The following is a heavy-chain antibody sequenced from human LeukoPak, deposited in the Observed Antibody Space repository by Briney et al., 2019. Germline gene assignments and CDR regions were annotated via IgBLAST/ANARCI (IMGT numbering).Heavy chain of an antibody. J-gene: IGHJ4*02. D-gene: IGHD3/OR15-3a*01. Sequence: PSETLSLTFTVSGVSINSSNSYWGWIRQPPGKGLERIGSIYYTGNTYYNASLESRVTISIDTSKNQISLRLTSVTATDTAMYYCARQTGSGLFTLPGGQGTLVTVSS. CDR2: IYYTGNT. CDR3: ARQTGSGLFTLP. CDR1: GVSINSSNSY. V-gene: IGHV4-39*01.